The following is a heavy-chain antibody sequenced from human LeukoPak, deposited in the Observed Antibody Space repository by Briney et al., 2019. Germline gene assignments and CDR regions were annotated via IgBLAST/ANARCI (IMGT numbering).Heavy chain of an antibody. Sequence: GGSLRLSCAASGFTFSSYAMSWVRQAPGKGLEWVSAISGSGGSTYYADSVKGRFTISRDNSKNTLYLQMNSLRAEDTAVYYCAKDVRLHHLSLSDYWGQGTLVTVSS. CDR1: GFTFSSYA. V-gene: IGHV3-23*01. CDR2: ISGSGGST. CDR3: AKDVRLHHLSLSDY. D-gene: IGHD3-10*02. J-gene: IGHJ4*02.